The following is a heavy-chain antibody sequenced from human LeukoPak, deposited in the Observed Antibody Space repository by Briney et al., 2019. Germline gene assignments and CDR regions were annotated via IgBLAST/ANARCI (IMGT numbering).Heavy chain of an antibody. CDR2: ISYDGSNK. Sequence: GGSLRLSCAASGFTFSSYAMHWVRQAPGKGLEWVAVISYDGSNKYYADSVKGRFTISRDNSKSTLYLQMNSLRAEDTAVYYCTRVSPRIGALGAFDIWGQGTMVTVSS. V-gene: IGHV3-30*04. D-gene: IGHD3-16*01. CDR3: TRVSPRIGALGAFDI. CDR1: GFTFSSYA. J-gene: IGHJ3*02.